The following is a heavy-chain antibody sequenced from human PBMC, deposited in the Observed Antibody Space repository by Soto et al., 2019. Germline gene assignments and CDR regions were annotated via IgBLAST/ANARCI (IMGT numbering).Heavy chain of an antibody. CDR3: ARDRREYCSGGSCRPYYFDY. J-gene: IGHJ4*02. CDR2: INPNSGGT. Sequence: GASVKVSCKASGYTFTGYYMHWVRQAPGQGLEWMGWINPNSGGTNYAQKFQGWVTMTRDTSISTAYMELSRLRSDDTAVYYCARDRREYCSGGSCRPYYFDYWGQGILVTVSS. D-gene: IGHD2-15*01. CDR1: GYTFTGYY. V-gene: IGHV1-2*04.